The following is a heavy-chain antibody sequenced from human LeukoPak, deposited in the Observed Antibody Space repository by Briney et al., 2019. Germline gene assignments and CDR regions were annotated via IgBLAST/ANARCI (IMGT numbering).Heavy chain of an antibody. CDR1: GYTFTGYY. V-gene: IGHV1-2*06. D-gene: IGHD2-15*01. CDR2: INPNSGGT. J-gene: IGHJ4*02. CDR3: ARDPIGYCSGGSCYPFDY. Sequence: ASVKVSCKASGYTFTGYYMHWVRQAPGQGLEWRERINPNSGGTNYAQKFQGRVTMTRDTSISTAYMELSRLRSDDTAVYYCARDPIGYCSGGSCYPFDYWGQGTLVTVSS.